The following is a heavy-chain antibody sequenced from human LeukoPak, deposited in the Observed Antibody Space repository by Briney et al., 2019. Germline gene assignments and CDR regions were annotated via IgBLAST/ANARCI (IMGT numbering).Heavy chain of an antibody. D-gene: IGHD2-2*01. Sequence: GESLKIFCAASGFPFSSYSMNWVRQAPGKGLEWVSSISSSSSYICYADSVKGRFTISRDNAKNSLYLQMNSLRAEDTAVYYCARYCSSTSCSSYYYYYMDVWGKGTTVTVSS. V-gene: IGHV3-21*01. CDR2: ISSSSSYI. J-gene: IGHJ6*03. CDR3: ARYCSSTSCSSYYYYYMDV. CDR1: GFPFSSYS.